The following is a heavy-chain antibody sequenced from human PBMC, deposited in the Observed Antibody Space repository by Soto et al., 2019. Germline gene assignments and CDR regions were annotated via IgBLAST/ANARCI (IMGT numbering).Heavy chain of an antibody. CDR3: GAGQFFSDY. CDR1: GFTFSSYG. Sequence: PGGSLRLSCAASGFTFSSYGMHWVRQAPGKGLEWVALISFDGSNTYYADSVKGRFTISRDSSQNTLYLQMHSLRAEDTSLYYCGAGQFFSDYWGQGALVTVSS. V-gene: IGHV3-30*03. CDR2: ISFDGSNT. D-gene: IGHD6-19*01. J-gene: IGHJ4*02.